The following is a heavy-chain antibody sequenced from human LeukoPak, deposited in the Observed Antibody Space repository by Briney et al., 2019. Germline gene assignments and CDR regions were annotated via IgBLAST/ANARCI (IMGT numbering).Heavy chain of an antibody. CDR3: ARARRTYCSSTSCYGYFDY. CDR2: INHSGST. J-gene: IGHJ4*02. Sequence: PSETLSLTCAVYGGSFSGYYWSWIRQPPGKGLEWIGEINHSGSTNYNPSLKSRVTISVDTSKTQFSLKLSSVTAADTAVYYCARARRTYCSSTSCYGYFDYWGQGTLVTVSS. V-gene: IGHV4-34*01. CDR1: GGSFSGYY. D-gene: IGHD2-2*01.